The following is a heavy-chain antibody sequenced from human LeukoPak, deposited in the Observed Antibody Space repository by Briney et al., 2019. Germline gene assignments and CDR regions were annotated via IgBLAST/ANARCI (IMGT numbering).Heavy chain of an antibody. V-gene: IGHV4-61*01. CDR2: IYYSGST. J-gene: IGHJ5*02. CDR3: ARGTMMVGP. Sequence: SETLSLTCTVSRGSVSSGSYYWSWIRQPPGKGLEWIGFIYYSGSTTYNPSLKSRATISVGTSKNQFSLKLSSVTAADTAVYYCARGTMMVGPWGQGTLVTVSS. CDR1: RGSVSSGSYY. D-gene: IGHD3-22*01.